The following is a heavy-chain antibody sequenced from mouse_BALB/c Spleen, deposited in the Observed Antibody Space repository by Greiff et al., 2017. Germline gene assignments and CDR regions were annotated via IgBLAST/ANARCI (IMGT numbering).Heavy chain of an antibody. V-gene: IGHV5-2*01. Sequence: DVKLVESGGGLVQPGESLKLSCESNEYEFPSHDMSWVRKTPEKRLELVAAINSDGGSTYYPDTMERRFIISRDNTKTTLYLQMSSLRSEDTALYYCARQGWDTSSWYFDVWGAGTTVTVSS. CDR3: ARQGWDTSSWYFDV. J-gene: IGHJ1*01. CDR1: EYEFPSHD. D-gene: IGHD4-1*01. CDR2: INSDGGST.